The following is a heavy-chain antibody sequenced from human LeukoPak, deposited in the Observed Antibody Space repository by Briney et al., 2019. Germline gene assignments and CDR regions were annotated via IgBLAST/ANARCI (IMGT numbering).Heavy chain of an antibody. V-gene: IGHV4-59*01. CDR2: IYYSGST. Sequence: PSETLSLTCTVSGGSISSYYWSWIRQPAGKGLEWIGYIYYSGSTNYNPSLKSRVTISIDSSKNQFSLRVTSVTAADTAVYYCARLAVVAPAARDYYYMDVWGKGTTVTVSS. J-gene: IGHJ6*03. CDR1: GGSISSYY. CDR3: ARLAVVAPAARDYYYMDV. D-gene: IGHD2-2*01.